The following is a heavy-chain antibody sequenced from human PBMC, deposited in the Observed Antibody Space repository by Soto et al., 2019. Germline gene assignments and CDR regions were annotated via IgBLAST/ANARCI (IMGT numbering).Heavy chain of an antibody. D-gene: IGHD3-22*01. CDR2: VNSDESTK. Sequence: EVQLVECGGGLVQPGGSLRLSCAASGFTFNDNWMHWVRQAPGKGLVWVSRVNSDESTKVYADSVKGRFTIPRDNAKNSLYLQMTSLRAEDTAVYYCARGGGSSAYAAFDMWGQGTMVIVSS. CDR3: ARGGGSSAYAAFDM. V-gene: IGHV3-74*01. CDR1: GFTFNDNW. J-gene: IGHJ3*02.